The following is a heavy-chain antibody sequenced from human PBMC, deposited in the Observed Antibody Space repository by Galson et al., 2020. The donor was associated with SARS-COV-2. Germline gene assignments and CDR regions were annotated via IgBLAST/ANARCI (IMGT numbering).Heavy chain of an antibody. CDR2: ISGSGGST. CDR3: AKEKTTVTYYYYGMDV. Sequence: GGSLRLTCAASGFTLSSYAMSWVRQAPGNGLEWVSPISGSGGSTYYPDSAKRRFTISRDNSKNTLYLQMNSLRAEDTAVYYCAKEKTTVTYYYYGMDVWGQGTTVTVSS. J-gene: IGHJ6*02. V-gene: IGHV3-23*01. CDR1: GFTLSSYA. D-gene: IGHD4-17*01.